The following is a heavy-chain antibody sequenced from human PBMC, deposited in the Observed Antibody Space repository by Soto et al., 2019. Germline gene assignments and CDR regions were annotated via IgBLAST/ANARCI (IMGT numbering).Heavy chain of an antibody. J-gene: IGHJ6*02. CDR3: ARPRAPYDAMDV. CDR2: TIPLFDKT. CDR1: GGTSSNFT. V-gene: IGHV1-69*12. Sequence: QVQLVQSGAEVKKPGSSVKVSCKASGGTSSNFTINWVGQAPGQGLEWMGGTIPLFDKTHYAQKFQGRVTITADESTNTAHMELSSLRSDDTAVYYCARPRAPYDAMDVWGHGTTVTVSS.